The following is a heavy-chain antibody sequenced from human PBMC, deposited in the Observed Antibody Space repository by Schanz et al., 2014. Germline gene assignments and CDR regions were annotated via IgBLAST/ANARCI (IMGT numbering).Heavy chain of an antibody. J-gene: IGHJ4*02. CDR3: ARGYSNIWSPMAY. D-gene: IGHD6-13*01. CDR2: ITASGDYM. CDR1: RFTFSSYS. V-gene: IGHV3-21*01. Sequence: EVQLVESGGGLVQPGGSLRLSCEASRFTFSSYSFNWVRQAPGKGLEWVSSITASGDYMHYADSVKGRFTISRDNARNSLYLQMNNLRVEDTAVYYCARGYSNIWSPMAYWGQGTLVAVSS.